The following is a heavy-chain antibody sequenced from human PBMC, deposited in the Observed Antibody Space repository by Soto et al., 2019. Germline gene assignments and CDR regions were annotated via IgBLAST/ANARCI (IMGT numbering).Heavy chain of an antibody. D-gene: IGHD3-10*01. CDR2: ISYDGSNK. CDR1: GFTFSSYA. Sequence: VGSLRLSCAASGFTFSSYAMHWVRQAPGKGLEWVAVISYDGSNKYYADSVKGRFTISRDNSKNTLYLQMNSLRAEDTAVYYCASPKVLLWFGELLSQFDYWGQGTLVTVSS. V-gene: IGHV3-30-3*01. J-gene: IGHJ4*02. CDR3: ASPKVLLWFGELLSQFDY.